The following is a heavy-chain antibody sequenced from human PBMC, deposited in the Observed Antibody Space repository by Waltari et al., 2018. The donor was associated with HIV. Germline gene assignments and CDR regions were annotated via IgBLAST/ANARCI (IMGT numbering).Heavy chain of an antibody. V-gene: IGHV3-15*01. CDR2: IKTKGDGGAT. Sequence: EVQLVESGGDLLKPGGCLRLSCAASGFTLNSVWMSWVRQAPGKGLDWVGRIKTKGDGGATGYAAAVKGRFTISRDDSKITVYLQMNCLNIEDTAVYYCTSEEDYGSGRHVDYWGQGTLVTVSS. J-gene: IGHJ4*02. D-gene: IGHD3-10*01. CDR3: TSEEDYGSGRHVDY. CDR1: GFTLNSVW.